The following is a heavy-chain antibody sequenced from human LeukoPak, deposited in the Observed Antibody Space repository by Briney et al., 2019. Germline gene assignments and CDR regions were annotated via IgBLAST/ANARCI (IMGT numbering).Heavy chain of an antibody. CDR3: TRGRNWFDP. CDR1: GYTFTDYY. Sequence: ASVKVSCKASGYTFTDYYIQWVRQAPGQGLEWMGWIDPNSGGTNYAQNFQGRVTMTRDTSISTACMDLSRLSSDDTAVYYCTRGRNWFDPWGQGTLVTVSS. J-gene: IGHJ5*02. V-gene: IGHV1-2*02. CDR2: IDPNSGGT.